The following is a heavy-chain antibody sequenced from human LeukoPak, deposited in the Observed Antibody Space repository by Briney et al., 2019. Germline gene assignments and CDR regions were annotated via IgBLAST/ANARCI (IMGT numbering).Heavy chain of an antibody. CDR3: ARDHPTPNAGYMDV. D-gene: IGHD2-8*01. J-gene: IGHJ6*03. CDR2: VSTSGST. Sequence: SETQSLTCTVSGVSIGSSHYYWSWIRQPAGKGLEWIGRVSTSGSTNYNPSLKSRVTISADTSKNQFSLGLSSVTAADTAVYFCARDHPTPNAGYMDVWGRGTTVTVSS. V-gene: IGHV4-61*02. CDR1: GVSIGSSHYY.